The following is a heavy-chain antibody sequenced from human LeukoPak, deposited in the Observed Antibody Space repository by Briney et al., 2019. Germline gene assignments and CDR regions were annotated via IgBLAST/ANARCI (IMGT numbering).Heavy chain of an antibody. V-gene: IGHV2-70*11. CDR3: ARINMITFGGVIIDY. CDR1: GFSLSTSGMC. J-gene: IGHJ4*02. Sequence: ASGPALVKPTQTLTLTCTFSGFSLSTSGMCVSWIRQPPGKALEWLARIDWDDDKYYSTSLETRLTISKDTSKNQVVLTMTNMDPVDTATYYCARINMITFGGVIIDYWGQGTLVTVSS. CDR2: IDWDDDK. D-gene: IGHD3-16*02.